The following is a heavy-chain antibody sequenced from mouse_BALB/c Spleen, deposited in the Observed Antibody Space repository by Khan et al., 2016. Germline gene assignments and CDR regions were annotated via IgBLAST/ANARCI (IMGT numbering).Heavy chain of an antibody. CDR1: GYSITSGYS. J-gene: IGHJ2*01. CDR2: IHYSGST. V-gene: IGHV3-1*02. CDR3: STYPPFGY. Sequence: EVQLQESGPDLVKPSQSLSLTCTVTGYSITSGYSWHGIRQFPENKQEWMGYIHYSGSTNYNPSLKSRISITRDTSKNQFYLQLNSVTTEDTATYYLSTYPPFGYVGQGTTLTVSS.